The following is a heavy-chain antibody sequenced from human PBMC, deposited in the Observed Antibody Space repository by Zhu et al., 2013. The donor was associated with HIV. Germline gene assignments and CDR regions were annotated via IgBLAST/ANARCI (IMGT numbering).Heavy chain of an antibody. J-gene: IGHJ1*01. CDR1: GYTFTDFY. Sequence: QVQLVQSGPEVKKPGASVTVSCKTSGYTFTDFYLHWVRQAPGQGPEWMGWISPVSGRTTYAQKFQGRVTITADESTSTAYMELSSLRSDDTAVYYCASSGHHCGGDCSAYFQYWGQGTLVTVSS. D-gene: IGHD2-21*02. CDR3: ASSGHHCGGDCSAYFQY. CDR2: ISPVSGRT. V-gene: IGHV1-2*02.